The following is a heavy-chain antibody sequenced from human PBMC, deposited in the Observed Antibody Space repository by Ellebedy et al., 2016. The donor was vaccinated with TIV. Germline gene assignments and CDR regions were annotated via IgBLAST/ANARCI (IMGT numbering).Heavy chain of an antibody. J-gene: IGHJ4*02. CDR3: ARDRGYDTFDY. V-gene: IGHV3-30*03. CDR2: FSYDGSYK. CDR1: GFTFSDYG. D-gene: IGHD5-12*01. Sequence: GESLKISCAASGFTFSDYGIHWVRQAPGKGLEWVAVFSYDGSYKYYVDSVKGRFTISRDNSKSTLYLQMSSLRGEDTAVYYCARDRGYDTFDYWGQGILVTVSS.